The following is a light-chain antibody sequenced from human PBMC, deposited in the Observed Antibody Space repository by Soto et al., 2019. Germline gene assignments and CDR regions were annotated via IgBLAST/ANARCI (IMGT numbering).Light chain of an antibody. CDR2: GNN. CDR3: AAWDGSLNAYV. J-gene: IGLJ1*01. CDR1: SSNIGSDS. V-gene: IGLV1-44*01. Sequence: QSALTQPPSASGTPGQRVTISCSGSSSNIGSDSVNWFQHLPGTTPKLLIYGNNQRPSGVPDRFSGSKSGTSASLVISGLQSEDEADYYCAAWDGSLNAYVFGTGTKVTVL.